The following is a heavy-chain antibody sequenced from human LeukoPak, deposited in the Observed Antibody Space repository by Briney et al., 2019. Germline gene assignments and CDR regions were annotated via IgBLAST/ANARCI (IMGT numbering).Heavy chain of an antibody. Sequence: PGGSLRLSCAASGFTFSNAWMSWVRQAPGKGLEWVGRIKSKTDGGTTDYAAPVKGRFTISRDDSKNTLYLQMNSLKTEDTAVYYCTTSPYYYGSGSYDYWGQGTLVTVSS. D-gene: IGHD3-10*01. CDR1: GFTFSNAW. CDR2: IKSKTDGGTT. J-gene: IGHJ4*02. V-gene: IGHV3-15*01. CDR3: TTSPYYYGSGSYDY.